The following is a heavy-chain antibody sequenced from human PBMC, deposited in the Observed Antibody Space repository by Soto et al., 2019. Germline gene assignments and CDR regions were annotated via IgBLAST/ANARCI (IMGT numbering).Heavy chain of an antibody. Sequence: QVHLVQSGAEVKKPGASVKVSCKGSGYGFTTYGITWVRQAPGQGLEWMAWISANNGNTNYAQKLQGRVTVTRDTSTSTAYMELRSLRSDDTAVYACARGRYGDYWGQGALVTVSS. V-gene: IGHV1-18*01. D-gene: IGHD1-1*01. CDR2: ISANNGNT. CDR1: GYGFTTYG. CDR3: ARGRYGDY. J-gene: IGHJ4*02.